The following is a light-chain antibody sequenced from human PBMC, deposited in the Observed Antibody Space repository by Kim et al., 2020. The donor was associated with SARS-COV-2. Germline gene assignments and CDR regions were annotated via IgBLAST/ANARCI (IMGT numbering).Light chain of an antibody. V-gene: IGLV3-27*01. CDR3: YSAADNNLVV. Sequence: SPGQTARITCSGDVLAKKYARWFQQKPGQAPVLVIYKDSERPSGIPERFSGSSSGTTVTLTISGAQVEYEADYYCYSAADNNLVVFGGGTQLTVL. J-gene: IGLJ2*01. CDR2: KDS. CDR1: VLAKKY.